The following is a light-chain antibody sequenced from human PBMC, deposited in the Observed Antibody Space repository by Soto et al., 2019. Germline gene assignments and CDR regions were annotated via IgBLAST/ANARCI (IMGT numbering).Light chain of an antibody. V-gene: IGKV3-11*01. J-gene: IGKJ4*01. Sequence: EIVLTQSPATLSLSPGERATLSCRASQSVSSYLAWYQQKPGQAPRLLIYDASNRATGIPARFSGSGSGTDFTLTISSLEPEDFARYYFQQRSDWPHTFGGGTKVETK. CDR1: QSVSSY. CDR2: DAS. CDR3: QQRSDWPHT.